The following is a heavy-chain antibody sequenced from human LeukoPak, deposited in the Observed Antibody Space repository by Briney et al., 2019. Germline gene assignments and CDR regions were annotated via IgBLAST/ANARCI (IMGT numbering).Heavy chain of an antibody. CDR3: ARVRRGSNYGP. V-gene: IGHV4-34*01. Sequence: SETLSLTCAVYGGPLSGYYWSWIRQPPGKGLEWIGEINHSGSTNYNPSLKSRVTISVDTSKNQFSLKLSSVTAADTAVYYCARVRRGSNYGPWGQGTLVTVSS. CDR1: GGPLSGYY. D-gene: IGHD4-11*01. CDR2: INHSGST. J-gene: IGHJ5*02.